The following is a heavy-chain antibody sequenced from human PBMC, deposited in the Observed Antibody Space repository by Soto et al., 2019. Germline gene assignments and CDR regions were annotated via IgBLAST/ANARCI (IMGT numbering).Heavy chain of an antibody. V-gene: IGHV3-23*01. Sequence: GGSLRLSCAASGFTFSSYAMSWVRQAPGKGLEWVSAISGSGGSTYYADSVKGRFTISRDNSKNTLYLQMNSLRAEDTAVYYCAKGYYDILTDPGAWLDPWGQGTLVTVSS. D-gene: IGHD3-9*01. CDR1: GFTFSSYA. CDR2: ISGSGGST. CDR3: AKGYYDILTDPGAWLDP. J-gene: IGHJ5*02.